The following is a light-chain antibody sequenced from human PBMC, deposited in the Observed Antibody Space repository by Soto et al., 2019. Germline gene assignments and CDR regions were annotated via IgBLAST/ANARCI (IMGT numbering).Light chain of an antibody. V-gene: IGKV1-5*03. CDR3: QHYNGYPIT. Sequence: DIQMTQSPSTLSAFVGDRVTITCRASQSLSGWLAWYQQKPGKAPKLLIRKATSLESGVPSRYSGRGAGTECTLTSSRQQPDDAATYHCQHYNGYPITFGGGTKVEIK. CDR2: KAT. J-gene: IGKJ4*01. CDR1: QSLSGW.